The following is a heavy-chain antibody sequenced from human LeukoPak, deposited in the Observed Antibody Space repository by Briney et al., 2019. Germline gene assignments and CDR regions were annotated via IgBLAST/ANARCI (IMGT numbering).Heavy chain of an antibody. CDR1: GFTFSSYV. CDR3: AKGTSGWYNFDY. V-gene: IGHV3-23*01. J-gene: IGHJ4*02. CDR2: ISANGGST. Sequence: GGSLRLSCAASGFTFSSYVMNWVRQAPGKGLGWVSAISANGGSTHYADSVKGRLSFSRDNSKNTLYLQMNSLRHEDTAVYYCAKGTSGWYNFDYWGQGTLVTVSS. D-gene: IGHD6-19*01.